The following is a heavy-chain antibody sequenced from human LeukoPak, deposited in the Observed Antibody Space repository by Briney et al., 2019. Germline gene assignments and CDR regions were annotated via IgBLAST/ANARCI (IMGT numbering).Heavy chain of an antibody. V-gene: IGHV3-30*18. Sequence: PGGSLRLSCAASGFTFSSYGMHWVRQAPGKGLEWVAVISYDGSNKYYADSVKGRFTISRDNSKNTLYLQMNSLRAEDTAVYYCAKVDCSSTSCFHFDYWGQGTLVTVSS. CDR1: GFTFSSYG. CDR3: AKVDCSSTSCFHFDY. D-gene: IGHD2-2*01. J-gene: IGHJ4*02. CDR2: ISYDGSNK.